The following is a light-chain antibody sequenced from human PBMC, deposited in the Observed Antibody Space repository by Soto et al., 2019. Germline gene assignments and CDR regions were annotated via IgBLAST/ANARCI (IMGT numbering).Light chain of an antibody. Sequence: QSVLTQPPSASGTPGQRVTISCSGSSSNIGSNYVYWYQQLPGTAPKLLIYRNNQRPSGVPDRFSGSKSDTSASLAISGLRSEDEADYYCAAWDDSRYWVFCGGTKLTVL. J-gene: IGLJ3*02. CDR1: SSNIGSNY. CDR3: AAWDDSRYWV. V-gene: IGLV1-47*01. CDR2: RNN.